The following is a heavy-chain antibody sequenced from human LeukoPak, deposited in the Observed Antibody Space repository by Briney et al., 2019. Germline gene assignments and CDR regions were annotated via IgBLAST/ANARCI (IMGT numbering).Heavy chain of an antibody. J-gene: IGHJ4*02. CDR3: AKLRGQEDDYVWGSYRFPY. V-gene: IGHV3-23*01. D-gene: IGHD3-16*02. Sequence: GGSLRLSCAASGFTFSSYWMSWVRQAPGKGLEWVSAISGSGGSTYYADSVKGRFTISRDNSKNTLYLQMNSLRAEDTAVYYCAKLRGQEDDYVWGSYRFPYWGQGTLVTVSS. CDR2: ISGSGGST. CDR1: GFTFSSYW.